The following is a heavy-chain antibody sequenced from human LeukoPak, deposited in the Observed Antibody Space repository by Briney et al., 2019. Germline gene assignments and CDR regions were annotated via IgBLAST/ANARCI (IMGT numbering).Heavy chain of an antibody. CDR2: ISSSSSTI. V-gene: IGHV3-48*01. Sequence: PGGSLRLSCAASGFTFSSYSMNWVRQAPGKGLEWVSYISSSSSTIYYADSVKGRFTISRDNSKNTLYLQMNSLRAEDTAVYYCAKLISVGKLSTTDAFDIWGQGTMVTVSS. D-gene: IGHD1-26*01. CDR3: AKLISVGKLSTTDAFDI. J-gene: IGHJ3*02. CDR1: GFTFSSYS.